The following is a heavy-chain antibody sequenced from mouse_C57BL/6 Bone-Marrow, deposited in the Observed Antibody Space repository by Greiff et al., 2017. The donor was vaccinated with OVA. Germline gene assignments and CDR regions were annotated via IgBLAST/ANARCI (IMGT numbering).Heavy chain of an antibody. CDR3: ARFITTVVATDFDY. CDR1: GYTFTDYY. CDR2: INPYNGGT. V-gene: IGHV1-19*01. Sequence: VQLQQSGPVLVKPGASVKMSCKASGYTFTDYYMNWVKQSHGKSLEWIGVINPYNGGTSYNQKFKGKATLTVDKSSSTAYMELNSLTSEDSAVYYCARFITTVVATDFDYWGQGTTLTVSS. D-gene: IGHD1-1*01. J-gene: IGHJ2*01.